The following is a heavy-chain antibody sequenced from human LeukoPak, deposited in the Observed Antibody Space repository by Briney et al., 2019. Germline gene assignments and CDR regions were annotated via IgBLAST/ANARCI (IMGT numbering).Heavy chain of an antibody. CDR2: IRSKANSYAT. CDR3: TRDRVVYDSSGYYRDYFDY. D-gene: IGHD3-22*01. V-gene: IGHV3-73*01. J-gene: IGHJ4*02. Sequence: GGSLNLSCAASGFTFSGSAMHWVRQVSGKGLEWVGRIRSKANSYATAYAASVKGRFTISRDDSKNTAYLQMNSLETEDTAVYYCTRDRVVYDSSGYYRDYFDYWGQGTLVTVSS. CDR1: GFTFSGSA.